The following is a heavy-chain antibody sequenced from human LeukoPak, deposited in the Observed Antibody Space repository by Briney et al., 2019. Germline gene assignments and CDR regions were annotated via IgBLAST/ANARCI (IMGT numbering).Heavy chain of an antibody. CDR2: IDPSGGST. Sequence: ASVKVSCKASGYTFTNYYIHWVRQAPGQGLEWVGIIDPSGGSTTYAQRFQGRVTMTRDTSTSTVYMELSSLRSEDTAMYYCARESGGRPFDYWGQGTLVTVSS. CDR1: GYTFTNYY. CDR3: ARESGGRPFDY. D-gene: IGHD2-15*01. J-gene: IGHJ4*02. V-gene: IGHV1-46*01.